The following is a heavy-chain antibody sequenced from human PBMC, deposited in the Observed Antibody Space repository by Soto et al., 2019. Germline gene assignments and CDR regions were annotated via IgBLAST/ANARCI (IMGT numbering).Heavy chain of an antibody. D-gene: IGHD6-19*01. CDR1: GFTFTSYS. J-gene: IGHJ4*02. Sequence: PGGSLRLSCATSGFTFTSYSMNWVRQAPGKDLEWISSISVGDTNLYYADSVKGRFTISRDNAKSSLYLQMNSLRAEDTAVYYCARGPIAVAGTGIDYWGQGTLVTVSS. V-gene: IGHV3-21*01. CDR3: ARGPIAVAGTGIDY. CDR2: ISVGDTNL.